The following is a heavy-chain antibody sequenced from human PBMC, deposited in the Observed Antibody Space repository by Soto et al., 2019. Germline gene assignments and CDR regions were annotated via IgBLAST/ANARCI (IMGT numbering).Heavy chain of an antibody. V-gene: IGHV3-30-3*01. D-gene: IGHD3-10*01. CDR2: ISYDGSNK. CDR1: GFTVSPHA. J-gene: IGHJ3*02. CDR3: XXXSXXYXXSASQSAFDI. Sequence: QVQLVESGGGVVQPGTSLRLSCAASGFTVSPHAMHWVRQAPGKGLEWVAVISYDGSNKFYTDSVRGRFTISRDTSKXTXXXXXXXXXXXXXXXXXXXXXSXXYXXSASQSAFDIWGQGTMVTVSS.